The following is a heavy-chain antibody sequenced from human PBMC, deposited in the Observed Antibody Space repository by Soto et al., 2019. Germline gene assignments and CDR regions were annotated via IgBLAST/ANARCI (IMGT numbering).Heavy chain of an antibody. CDR3: ARASYSSGWYNWFDP. V-gene: IGHV1-18*04. CDR1: GYTFTSYG. CDR2: ISAYNGNT. J-gene: IGHJ5*02. D-gene: IGHD6-19*01. Sequence: QVQLVQSGAEVKKPGASVKVSCKASGYTFTSYGISWVRQAPGQGLEWMGWISAYNGNTNYAQKLQGRVTMTTDTAPSTAYMELRSLRSDDTAVYYCARASYSSGWYNWFDPWGQGTLVTVSS.